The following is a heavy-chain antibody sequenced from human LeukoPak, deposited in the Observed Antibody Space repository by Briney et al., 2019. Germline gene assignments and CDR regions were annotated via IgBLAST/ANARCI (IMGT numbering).Heavy chain of an antibody. CDR1: GGSFSGYY. CDR3: ARLYGSGSYFDY. J-gene: IGHJ4*02. Sequence: SETLSLTCAVYGGSFSGYYWNWIRQPPGKGLEWIGEINHSGSTNYNPSLKSRVTISLDTSKNQFSPKLSSVAAADTAVYYCARLYGSGSYFDYWGQGTLVTVSS. V-gene: IGHV4-34*01. D-gene: IGHD3-10*01. CDR2: INHSGST.